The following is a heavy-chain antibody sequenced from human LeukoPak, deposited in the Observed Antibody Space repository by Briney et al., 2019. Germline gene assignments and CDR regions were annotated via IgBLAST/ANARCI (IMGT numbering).Heavy chain of an antibody. CDR2: INHSGRT. V-gene: IGHV4-61*01. Sequence: PSETLSLTCTVSGGSVSSGSYYWSWIRQPPGKGLEWIGEINHSGRTNSNPSLKSRVTISVDTSKNQFSLKLSSVTAADTAVYYCARGGVGSPRMVRGVITDSLGTYGMDVWGQGTTVTVSS. D-gene: IGHD3-10*01. J-gene: IGHJ6*02. CDR3: ARGGVGSPRMVRGVITDSLGTYGMDV. CDR1: GGSVSSGSYY.